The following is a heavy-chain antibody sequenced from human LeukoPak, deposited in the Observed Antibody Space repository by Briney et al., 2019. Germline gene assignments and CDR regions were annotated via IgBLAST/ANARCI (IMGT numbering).Heavy chain of an antibody. CDR2: LYNTGDT. Sequence: GGSLRLSCAASGFIFSSYALTWVRQAPGKGLEWVSVLYNTGDTDYADSVKGRFTISRDNSKNTLHLQMNSLRAEDTAVYYCASPKYTSGPFNYWGQGTLVTVSS. V-gene: IGHV3-23*05. CDR1: GFIFSSYA. CDR3: ASPKYTSGPFNY. D-gene: IGHD6-19*01. J-gene: IGHJ4*02.